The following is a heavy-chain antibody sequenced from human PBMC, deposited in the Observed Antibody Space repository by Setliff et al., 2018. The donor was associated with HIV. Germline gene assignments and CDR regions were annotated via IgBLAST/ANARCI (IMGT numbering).Heavy chain of an antibody. CDR2: IYTSGKT. CDR1: GGSFSSVSYY. V-gene: IGHV4-61*02. J-gene: IGHJ3*02. CDR3: ARDVTVVWGVSFFYVFDI. D-gene: IGHD3-10*01. Sequence: PSETLSLTCTVSGGSFSSVSYYWNWIRQPAGKGLEWIGRIYTSGKTSYNPSLKSRVTISADTSKSQFSLKLTSVTAADTAIYYCARDVTVVWGVSFFYVFDIWGQGTMVTVSS.